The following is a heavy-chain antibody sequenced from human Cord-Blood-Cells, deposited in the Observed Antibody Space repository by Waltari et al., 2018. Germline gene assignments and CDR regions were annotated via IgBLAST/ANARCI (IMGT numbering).Heavy chain of an antibody. V-gene: IGHV3-30*04. CDR1: GSTFSSYA. CDR2: LSDNGSKN. Sequence: QVQLVESGGGVVQPGRSLRLSCAASGSTFSSYAMHCVCQAQGKGLEGVAVLSDNGSKNYYANSVKGRFTISRDNSKNTLYLQMNSLRAEDTAVYYCATHRGGAVAAEYFQHWGQGTLVTVSS. CDR3: ATHRGGAVAAEYFQH. J-gene: IGHJ1*01. D-gene: IGHD6-19*01.